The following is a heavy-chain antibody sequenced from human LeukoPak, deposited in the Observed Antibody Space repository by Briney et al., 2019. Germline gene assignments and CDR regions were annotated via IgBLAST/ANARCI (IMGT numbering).Heavy chain of an antibody. Sequence: EAGGSLRLSCAASGFTFSSYGMHWVRQAPGKGLEWVAVIWYDGSNKYYADSVKGRFTISRDNSKNTLYLQMNSLRAEDTAVYYCARCGPSYSGYYDYYYGMDVWGQGTTVTVSS. V-gene: IGHV3-33*01. D-gene: IGHD3-22*01. CDR3: ARCGPSYSGYYDYYYGMDV. CDR1: GFTFSSYG. CDR2: IWYDGSNK. J-gene: IGHJ6*02.